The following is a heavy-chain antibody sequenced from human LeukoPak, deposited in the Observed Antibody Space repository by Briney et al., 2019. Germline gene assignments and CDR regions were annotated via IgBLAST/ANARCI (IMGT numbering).Heavy chain of an antibody. CDR3: ARGEGMGAYYYVFHSDY. CDR1: GYTFTGYY. Sequence: PVKVSSKASGYTFTGYYIHWVRQAPGQGLEWMGWINPNSGARSNAQKFQGRVTMTRDTSISTGYMELSRLRSDDTAVYYCARGEGMGAYYYVFHSDYWGQGTLVPVS. V-gene: IGHV1-2*02. D-gene: IGHD3-10*02. CDR2: INPNSGAR. J-gene: IGHJ4*02.